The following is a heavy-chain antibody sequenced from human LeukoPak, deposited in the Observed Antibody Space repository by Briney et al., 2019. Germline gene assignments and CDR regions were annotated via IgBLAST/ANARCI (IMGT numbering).Heavy chain of an antibody. D-gene: IGHD4-17*01. J-gene: IGHJ4*02. CDR2: IYHSGST. Sequence: PSQTLSLTCAVSGGSISSGGSSWSWIRQPPGKGLEWIGYIYHSGSTYYNPSLKSRVTISVDRSKNQFSLKLSSVTAADTAVYYCARGFAGATVTTFDYWGQGTLVTVSS. V-gene: IGHV4-30-2*01. CDR3: ARGFAGATVTTFDY. CDR1: GGSISSGGSS.